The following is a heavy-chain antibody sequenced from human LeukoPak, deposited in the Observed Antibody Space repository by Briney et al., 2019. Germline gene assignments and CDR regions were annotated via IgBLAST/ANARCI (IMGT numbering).Heavy chain of an antibody. D-gene: IGHD3-3*02. Sequence: GGFLRLSCAASGFTFSIYAMSWVRQAPGKGLEWVANIKQDGSEKYYVDSVKGRFTISRDNAKNSLYLQMNSLRAEDTAVYYCARDSTLDAFGIWGQGTMVTVSS. J-gene: IGHJ3*02. CDR3: ARDSTLDAFGI. V-gene: IGHV3-7*01. CDR1: GFTFSIYA. CDR2: IKQDGSEK.